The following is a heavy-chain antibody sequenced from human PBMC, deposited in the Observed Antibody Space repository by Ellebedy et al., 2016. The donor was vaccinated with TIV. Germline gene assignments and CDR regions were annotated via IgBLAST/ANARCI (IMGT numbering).Heavy chain of an antibody. Sequence: AASVKVSCKASGFTFTSSAMQWVRQARGQRLEWIGWIVVGSGNTNYAQKFQERVTITRDMSTSTAYMELSSLRSEDTAVYYCAAVGDSGSYPQDDAFDIWGQGTMVTVSS. V-gene: IGHV1-58*02. D-gene: IGHD1-26*01. CDR1: GFTFTSSA. J-gene: IGHJ3*02. CDR3: AAVGDSGSYPQDDAFDI. CDR2: IVVGSGNT.